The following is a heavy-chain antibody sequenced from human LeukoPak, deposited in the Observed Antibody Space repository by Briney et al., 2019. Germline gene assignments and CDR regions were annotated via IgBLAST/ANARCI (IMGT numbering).Heavy chain of an antibody. CDR1: GYNFTSCP. Sequence: GASVKVSCKTSGYNFTSCPIHWVRQAPGQGLEWMGWVHTANGDTKYSQRFQGSVTTSKDTSATTAYMELSSLRFEDTAVYYCAVDSGGPLHHWGQGTLVTVSS. V-gene: IGHV1-3*04. CDR2: VHTANGDT. J-gene: IGHJ4*02. D-gene: IGHD3-10*01. CDR3: AVDSGGPLHH.